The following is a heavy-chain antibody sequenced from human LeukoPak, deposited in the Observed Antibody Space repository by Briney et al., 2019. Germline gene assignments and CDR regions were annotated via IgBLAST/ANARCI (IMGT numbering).Heavy chain of an antibody. CDR2: IIPIFGTA. D-gene: IGHD3-22*01. Sequence: SSVTVSCKASGGTFSSYAISWVRQAPGQGLEWMGGIIPIFGTANYAQKFQGSNTITAVESTSTAYMELCSLRSEDTAVYYCARARRQYYYDSSGYYYFDYWGQGTLVTVSS. CDR3: ARARRQYYYDSSGYYYFDY. CDR1: GGTFSSYA. V-gene: IGHV1-69*13. J-gene: IGHJ4*02.